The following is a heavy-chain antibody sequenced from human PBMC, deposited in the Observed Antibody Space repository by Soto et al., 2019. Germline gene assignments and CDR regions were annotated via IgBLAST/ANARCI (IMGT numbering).Heavy chain of an antibody. CDR3: AKLHPNRPIRYSSGLKFDY. CDR2: ISGSGGST. V-gene: IGHV3-23*01. Sequence: PGGSLRLSCAASGFTFSIYAMSWVCQAPGKGLEWVSAISGSGGSTYYADSVKGRFTISRDNSKNTLYLQMNSLRAEDTAVYYCAKLHPNRPIRYSSGLKFDYWGQGTLVTVSS. CDR1: GFTFSIYA. D-gene: IGHD6-19*01. J-gene: IGHJ4*02.